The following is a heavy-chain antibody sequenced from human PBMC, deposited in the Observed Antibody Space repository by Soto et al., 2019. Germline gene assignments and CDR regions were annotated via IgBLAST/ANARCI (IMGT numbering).Heavy chain of an antibody. Sequence: GASVKVSCKASGGTFSSYAISWVRQAPGQGLEWMGGIIPIFGTANYAQKFQGRVTITADESTSTAYMELSSLRSEDTAVYYCARDLWWRTVYNWFDPWGQGTLVTVSS. CDR2: IIPIFGTA. CDR1: GGTFSSYA. D-gene: IGHD2-21*01. J-gene: IGHJ5*02. V-gene: IGHV1-69*13. CDR3: ARDLWWRTVYNWFDP.